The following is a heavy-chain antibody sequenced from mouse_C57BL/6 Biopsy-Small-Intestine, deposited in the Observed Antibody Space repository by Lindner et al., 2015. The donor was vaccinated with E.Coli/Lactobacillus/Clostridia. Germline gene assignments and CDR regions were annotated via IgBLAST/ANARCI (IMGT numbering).Heavy chain of an antibody. D-gene: IGHD2-1*01. CDR2: ISAYNGNT. CDR1: GYSLTSYG. CDR3: AREDYCSDTSCYTLSQSDY. J-gene: IGHJ4*01. V-gene: IGHV1-66*01. Sequence: SVKVSCKASGYSLTSYGISWVRQAPGQGLEWMGWISAYNGNTNYAQKLQGRVTMTTDTSTSTAYMELRSLRSDDTAVYYCAREDYCSDTSCYTLSQSDYWGQGTLVTVSS.